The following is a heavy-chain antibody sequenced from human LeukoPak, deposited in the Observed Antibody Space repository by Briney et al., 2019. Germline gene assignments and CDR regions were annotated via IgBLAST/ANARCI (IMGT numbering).Heavy chain of an antibody. Sequence: RPGGSLRLSCAASGFTFDDYGMSWVRQAPGKGLEWVSGISWNSGSIGYADSVKGRFTISRDNAKNSLYLQMKSLRAEDTAVYYCAKGGGYEAQYYYYYLDVWGKGTTVTISS. CDR1: GFTFDDYG. CDR2: ISWNSGSI. D-gene: IGHD5-12*01. CDR3: AKGGGYEAQYYYYYLDV. V-gene: IGHV3-20*04. J-gene: IGHJ6*03.